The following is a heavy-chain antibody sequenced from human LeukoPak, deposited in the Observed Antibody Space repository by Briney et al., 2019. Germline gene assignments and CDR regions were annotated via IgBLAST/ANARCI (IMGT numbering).Heavy chain of an antibody. CDR3: AKSNYFDSGGYYFFDY. Sequence: GGSLRLSCAASGLTFSKYAMTWVRQAPGKGLEWVSGISVSGGSTNYADSVKGRFTISRDNSKNTLYLQMNSLRAEDTAVYYCAKSNYFDSGGYYFFDYWGQGTLVTVSS. J-gene: IGHJ4*02. V-gene: IGHV3-23*01. CDR2: ISVSGGST. CDR1: GLTFSKYA. D-gene: IGHD3-22*01.